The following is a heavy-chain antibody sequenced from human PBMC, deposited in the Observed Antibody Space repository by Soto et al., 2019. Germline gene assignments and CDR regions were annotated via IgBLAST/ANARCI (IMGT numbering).Heavy chain of an antibody. CDR2: IYVSEIK. CDR1: GASITSVGSY. V-gene: IGHV4-31*03. CDR3: ASGIVCEGLFAY. J-gene: IGHJ4*02. Sequence: TLSPTCTLSGASITSVGSYWSRIRQLGGMGLEWGGDIYVSEIKYCDTFLESRFTRSVDTSQSQFCLKVSSVTAAETAVYYSASGIVCEGLFAYWGQGTLVTVSS. D-gene: IGHD3-16*02.